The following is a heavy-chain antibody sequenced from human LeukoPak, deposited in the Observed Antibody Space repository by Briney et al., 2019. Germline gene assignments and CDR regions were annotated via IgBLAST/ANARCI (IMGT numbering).Heavy chain of an antibody. Sequence: GGSLRLSCAASGFTFSAYAIHWVRQAPGKGLEWVAVISYDGSNKYYADSVKGRFTISRDNSKNTLYLQMNSLRAEDTAVCYCTRGPPDGSGNYYPGDFWGQGTLVTVSS. CDR3: TRGPPDGSGNYYPGDF. CDR2: ISYDGSNK. J-gene: IGHJ4*02. D-gene: IGHD3-10*01. CDR1: GFTFSAYA. V-gene: IGHV3-30-3*01.